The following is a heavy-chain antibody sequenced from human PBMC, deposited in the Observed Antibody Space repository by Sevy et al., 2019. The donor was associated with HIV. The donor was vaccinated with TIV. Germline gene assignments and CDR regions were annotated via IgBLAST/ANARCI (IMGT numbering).Heavy chain of an antibody. J-gene: IGHJ5*02. Sequence: LSLTCAASGFTFSSYSMNWVRQAPGKGLEWVSYISSSSSTIYYADSVKGRFTISRDNAKNSLYLQMNSLRAEDTAVYYCERGQLGWFDPWGQGTLVTVSS. D-gene: IGHD6-6*01. CDR2: ISSSSSTI. CDR1: GFTFSSYS. V-gene: IGHV3-48*01. CDR3: ERGQLGWFDP.